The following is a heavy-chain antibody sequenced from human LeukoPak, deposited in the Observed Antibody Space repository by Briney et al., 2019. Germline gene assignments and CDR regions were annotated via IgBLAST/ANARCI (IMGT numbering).Heavy chain of an antibody. Sequence: GGSLRLSCAASGFSFSDYYMSWIRLAPGKGLEWVSYMSNSGSTIYYADSVKGRFTISRDNTKNSLYLQMNSLRAEDTAVYYCASVLWFGGIFFDYWGQGTLVTVSS. J-gene: IGHJ4*02. CDR3: ASVLWFGGIFFDY. CDR1: GFSFSDYY. V-gene: IGHV3-11*01. CDR2: MSNSGSTI. D-gene: IGHD3-10*01.